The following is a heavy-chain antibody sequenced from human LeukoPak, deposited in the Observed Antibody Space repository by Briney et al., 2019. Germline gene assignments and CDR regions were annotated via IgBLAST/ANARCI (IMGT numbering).Heavy chain of an antibody. Sequence: GGSLRLSCAASGFTFSDYYMSWIRQAPGKGLEWVSYISSSGSTIYYADSVKGRFTISRDNARNTLYMQMNSLRAEDTAVYYCVRGCSSTSCYPFDYWGQGTLVTVSS. CDR2: ISSSGSTI. CDR1: GFTFSDYY. J-gene: IGHJ4*02. V-gene: IGHV3-11*04. D-gene: IGHD2-2*01. CDR3: VRGCSSTSCYPFDY.